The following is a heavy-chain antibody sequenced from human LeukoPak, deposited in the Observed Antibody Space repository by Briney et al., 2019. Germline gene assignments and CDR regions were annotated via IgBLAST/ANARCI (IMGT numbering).Heavy chain of an antibody. D-gene: IGHD6-19*01. CDR2: VSGSGGIT. V-gene: IGHV3-23*01. Sequence: TGGSLGLSCAASGFTFNSYAMTWVRQAPGKGLEWVSHVSGSGGITYYADSVKGRFTIFRDNSKNTLYLQMDSLRAEDTAVYYCAKTTAGNSSGRNPGWPVDYWGQGTLVTVSS. CDR1: GFTFNSYA. J-gene: IGHJ4*02. CDR3: AKTTAGNSSGRNPGWPVDY.